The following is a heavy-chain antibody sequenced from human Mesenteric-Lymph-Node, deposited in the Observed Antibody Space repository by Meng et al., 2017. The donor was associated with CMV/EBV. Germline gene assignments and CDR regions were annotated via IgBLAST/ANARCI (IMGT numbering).Heavy chain of an antibody. CDR1: GGPFSSYA. CDR2: IIPVFGTA. J-gene: IGHJ6*02. Sequence: NASGGPFSSYAVSWVRQAPGQGLECLGVIIPVFGTANYAQKFQGRVTITTDESTSTAYMELSSLRSEDTAVYYCASGDYSNQYGMDVWGQGTTVTVSS. D-gene: IGHD4-11*01. V-gene: IGHV1-69*05. CDR3: ASGDYSNQYGMDV.